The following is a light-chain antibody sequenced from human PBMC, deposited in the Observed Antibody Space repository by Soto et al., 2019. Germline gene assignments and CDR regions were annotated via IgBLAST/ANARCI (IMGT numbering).Light chain of an antibody. CDR3: QQYNNWPPIT. Sequence: DIVMTQSPAPLSVSPGERATLSCSASQSVSSNLAWYQQKPGQAPRLLIYGASTRATGIPARFSGSGSGTEFTLTISSLQSEDSAVYYCQQYNNWPPITFGQGTRLEIK. CDR1: QSVSSN. CDR2: GAS. V-gene: IGKV3D-15*01. J-gene: IGKJ5*01.